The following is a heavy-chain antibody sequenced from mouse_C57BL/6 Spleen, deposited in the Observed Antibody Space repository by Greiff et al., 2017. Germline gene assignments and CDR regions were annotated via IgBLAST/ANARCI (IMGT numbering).Heavy chain of an antibody. Sequence: EVKVVESGGGLVQPGGSLKLSCAASGFTFSDYYMYWVRQTPEKRLEWVAYISNGGGSTYYPDTVKGRFTISRDNAKNTLYLQMSRLKSEDTAMYDCARHTYYGSSPFAYWGQGTLVTVSA. J-gene: IGHJ3*01. CDR2: ISNGGGST. D-gene: IGHD1-1*01. CDR1: GFTFSDYY. V-gene: IGHV5-12*01. CDR3: ARHTYYGSSPFAY.